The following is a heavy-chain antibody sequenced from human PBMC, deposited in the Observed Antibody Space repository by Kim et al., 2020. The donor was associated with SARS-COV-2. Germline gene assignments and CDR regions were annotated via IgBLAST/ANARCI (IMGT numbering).Heavy chain of an antibody. CDR3: ARFIAAAGHFDY. V-gene: IGHV4-59*01. Sequence: NYNPSLKSRVTISVDTSKNQFSLKLSSVTAADTAVYYCARFIAAAGHFDYWGQGTLVTVSS. J-gene: IGHJ4*02. D-gene: IGHD6-13*01.